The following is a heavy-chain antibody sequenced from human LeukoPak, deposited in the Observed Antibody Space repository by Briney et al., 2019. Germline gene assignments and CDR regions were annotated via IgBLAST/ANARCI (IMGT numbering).Heavy chain of an antibody. Sequence: PGGSLRLSCAASGFTFSSYSMNWVRQAPGKGLEWVSYISSSSSTIYYADSVKGRFTISRDNAKNSLYLQMNSLRAEDTAVYYCARSVGPNMDDAFDIWGQGTMVTVSS. CDR1: GFTFSSYS. CDR2: ISSSSSTI. CDR3: ARSVGPNMDDAFDI. J-gene: IGHJ3*02. V-gene: IGHV3-48*04. D-gene: IGHD4-23*01.